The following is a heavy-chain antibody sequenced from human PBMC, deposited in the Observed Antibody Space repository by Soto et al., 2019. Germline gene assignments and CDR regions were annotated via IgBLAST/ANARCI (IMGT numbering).Heavy chain of an antibody. V-gene: IGHV1-18*01. J-gene: IGHJ3*02. Sequence: GASVKVSCKASGYTFTSYGISWLRQSPGQGLEWMGWISAYNGNTNYAQKLQGRVTMTTDTSTSTAYMELRSLRSDDTAVYYCARVLHSGSYPFDIRGQGTMVTVSS. CDR2: ISAYNGNT. D-gene: IGHD1-26*01. CDR3: ARVLHSGSYPFDI. CDR1: GYTFTSYG.